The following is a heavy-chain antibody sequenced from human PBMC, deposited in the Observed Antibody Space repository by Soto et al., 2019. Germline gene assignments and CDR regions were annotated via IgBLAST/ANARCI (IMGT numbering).Heavy chain of an antibody. J-gene: IGHJ6*02. Sequence: QVQLVQSGAEVKKPGASVKVSCKASGYSSVTYTVTWVRQAPGQGLEWMGWITASNGNTNYAKKLQGRITMTTDTSTSTAYIEVRSLSSDDTAVDFCARGRQQLAEHFVYSGNCGXDVWGXXXXVTVS. D-gene: IGHD6-13*01. CDR3: ARGRQQLAEHFVYSGNCGXDV. V-gene: IGHV1-18*01. CDR2: ITASNGNT. CDR1: GYSSVTYT.